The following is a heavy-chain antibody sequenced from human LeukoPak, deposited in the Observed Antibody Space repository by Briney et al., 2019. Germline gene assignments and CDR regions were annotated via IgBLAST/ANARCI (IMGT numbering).Heavy chain of an antibody. D-gene: IGHD6-19*01. CDR1: GFTFSSYW. J-gene: IGHJ4*02. V-gene: IGHV3-74*01. CDR3: ARVVGSSGWYLGY. Sequence: GGPLRLSCAASGFTFSSYWMHWVRQAPGKGLVWVSRINSVGSSTSYADSVKGRFTISRDNAKNTLYLQMNSLRAEDTAVYYCARVVGSSGWYLGYWGQGTLVTVSS. CDR2: INSVGSST.